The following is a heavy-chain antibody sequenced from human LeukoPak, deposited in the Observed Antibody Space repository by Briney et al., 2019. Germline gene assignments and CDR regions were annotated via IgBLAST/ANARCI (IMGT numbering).Heavy chain of an antibody. CDR2: IRVGGET. J-gene: IGHJ4*02. Sequence: GGSLRLSCAASGFTVSSNYMSWVRQAPGKGLEWVSAIRVGGETHYSDSVKGRFTISRDNSENVLYLEMSGLRAEDTAVYYCAKGTWDAGYYFDYWGQGTLVTVSS. V-gene: IGHV3-53*01. D-gene: IGHD1-26*01. CDR3: AKGTWDAGYYFDY. CDR1: GFTVSSNY.